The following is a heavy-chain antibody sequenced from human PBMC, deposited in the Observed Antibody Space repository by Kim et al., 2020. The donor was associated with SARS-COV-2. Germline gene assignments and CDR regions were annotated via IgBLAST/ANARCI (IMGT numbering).Heavy chain of an antibody. CDR2: INAGNGNT. CDR3: ARAPPDRVQPVEDYGMDV. Sequence: ASVKVSCKASGYTFTSYAMHWVRQAPGQRLEWMGWINAGNGNTKYSQKFQGRVTITRDTSASTAYMELSSLRSEDTAVYYCARAPPDRVQPVEDYGMDVWGQGTTVTVSS. J-gene: IGHJ6*02. D-gene: IGHD2-15*01. V-gene: IGHV1-3*01. CDR1: GYTFTSYA.